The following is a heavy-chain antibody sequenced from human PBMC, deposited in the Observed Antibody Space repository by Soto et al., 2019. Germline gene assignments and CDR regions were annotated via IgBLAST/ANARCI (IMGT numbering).Heavy chain of an antibody. CDR3: TTVYLVVAALTDY. Sequence: PGGSLRLSCAASGFTFSNASMSWVRQAPGKGLEWVVCIKSKTDGGTSYYAAPVNGRFIISRDDSKNTLYQQMNSLNTEDTAVYYCTTVYLVVAALTDYWGQGTLVTVSS. CDR1: GFTFSNAS. D-gene: IGHD2-15*01. V-gene: IGHV3-15*01. CDR2: IKSKTDGGTS. J-gene: IGHJ4*02.